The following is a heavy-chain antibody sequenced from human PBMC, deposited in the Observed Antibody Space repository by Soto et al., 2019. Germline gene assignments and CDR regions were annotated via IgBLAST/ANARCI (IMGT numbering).Heavy chain of an antibody. Sequence: VQVVQSEAEAKKPGSSVKLSCEGSGVTFSNAAFSCVRQAPGQGLEWMGGSIPLFGGAKYAQKFQGRVELTTDEWTVIPYMNETRLTIDATAVCFCVRSGQYRHQAIITEYCVIDVWLQGTTVTVS. V-gene: IGHV1-69*01. D-gene: IGHD2-15*01. CDR2: SIPLFGGA. CDR3: VRSGQYRHQAIITEYCVIDV. J-gene: IGHJ6*02. CDR1: GVTFSNAA.